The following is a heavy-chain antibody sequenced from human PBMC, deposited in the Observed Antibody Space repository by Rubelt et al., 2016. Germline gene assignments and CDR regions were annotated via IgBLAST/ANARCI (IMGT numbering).Heavy chain of an antibody. D-gene: IGHD4-23*01. V-gene: IGHV4-38-2*02. CDR3: ARVWGYGGDFYYFDY. Sequence: QVQLQESGPGLVKPSETLSLTCTVSGYSISSGYYWGWIRQPPGKGLEWIGSIYHSGSTYYNPSLKSRVTISVDTSKNQFSLKLSSVTAADTAVYYCARVWGYGGDFYYFDYWGQGTLVTVSS. CDR2: IYHSGST. CDR1: GYSISSGYY. J-gene: IGHJ4*02.